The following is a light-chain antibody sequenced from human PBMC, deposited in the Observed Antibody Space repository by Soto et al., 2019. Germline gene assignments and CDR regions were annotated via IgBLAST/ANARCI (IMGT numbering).Light chain of an antibody. J-gene: IGKJ5*01. Sequence: DIRMTQSPSSMSVSXGERVTISCRARPGIGSCLAWYQQKPGKPPKSXXFPASSLQRGGPSRFSGSGSVTDFTRTISSLQPEDFATYYGQQANSFPLTFGQGTRLEIK. CDR3: QQANSFPLT. CDR1: PGIGSC. V-gene: IGKV1-12*01. CDR2: PAS.